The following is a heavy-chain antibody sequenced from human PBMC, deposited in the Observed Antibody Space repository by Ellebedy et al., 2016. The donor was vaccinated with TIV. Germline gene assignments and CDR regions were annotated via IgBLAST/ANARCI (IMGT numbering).Heavy chain of an antibody. Sequence: GGSLRLSCAASGFTFSDYYVDWVRQAPGKGLEWVGRSRNKANSYTTEYAASVKGRFTITRDESKNSVYVQMNSLKTEDTAVYYCIRPRIGPTRSFPDWGQGTVVTVSS. V-gene: IGHV3-72*01. CDR3: IRPRIGPTRSFPD. CDR2: SRNKANSYTT. CDR1: GFTFSDYY. D-gene: IGHD1-26*01. J-gene: IGHJ1*01.